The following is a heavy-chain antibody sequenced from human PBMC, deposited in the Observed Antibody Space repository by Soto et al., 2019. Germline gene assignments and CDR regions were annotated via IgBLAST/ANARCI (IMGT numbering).Heavy chain of an antibody. J-gene: IGHJ4*01. CDR1: GFTFRNFG. D-gene: IGHD2-21*02. V-gene: IGHV3-30*18. CDR3: PQAVPPIVVMTASDN. Sequence: GGSLRLSCAASGFTFRNFGMPWVRQAPGKGLEWVAVISYDGTNKYYADSVKGRCTISRDNSKSILYLQIKSLRPEDTAVYYLPQAVPPIVVMTASDNWRQETLV. CDR2: ISYDGTNK.